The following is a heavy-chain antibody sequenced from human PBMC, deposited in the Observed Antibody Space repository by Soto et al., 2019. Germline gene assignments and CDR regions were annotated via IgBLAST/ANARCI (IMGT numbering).Heavy chain of an antibody. CDR2: IIPILGIA. CDR1: GGTFSSYT. Sequence: GASVQVSCKASGGTFSSYTISWVRQAPGQGLEWMGRIIPILGIANYAQKFQGRVTITADKSTSTAYMELSSLRSEDTAVYYCASGFGYSYGYGNYYGMDVWGQGTTVTVSS. D-gene: IGHD5-18*01. CDR3: ASGFGYSYGYGNYYGMDV. V-gene: IGHV1-69*02. J-gene: IGHJ6*02.